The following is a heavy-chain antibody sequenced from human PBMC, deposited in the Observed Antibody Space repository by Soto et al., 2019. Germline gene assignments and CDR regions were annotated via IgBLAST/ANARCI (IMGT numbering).Heavy chain of an antibody. CDR1: GFTFSSYG. V-gene: IGHV3-33*01. CDR3: ARDEVRGVPDY. CDR2: IWYDGSNK. D-gene: IGHD3-10*01. J-gene: IGHJ4*02. Sequence: QVKLVESGGGVVQPGRSLRLSCEAYGFTFSSYGMHWVRQAPGKGLEWVAVIWYDGSNKYYADSVKGRLTISRDNSKNTLYLQMNSLRAEDTPVYYCARDEVRGVPDYLGQGTLVTVSS.